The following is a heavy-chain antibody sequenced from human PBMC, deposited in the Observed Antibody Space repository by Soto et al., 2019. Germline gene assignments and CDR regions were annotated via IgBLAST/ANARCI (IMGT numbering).Heavy chain of an antibody. D-gene: IGHD2-2*01. CDR1: GYTFTSYG. V-gene: IGHV1-18*01. CDR2: ISAYNGNT. Sequence: ASVKVSCKASGYTFTSYGISWVRQAPGQGPEWMGWISAYNGNTNYAQKLQGRVTMTTDTSTSTAYMELRSLRSDDTAVYYCARINYCSSTSCYAGHGDYWGQGTLVTVSS. CDR3: ARINYCSSTSCYAGHGDY. J-gene: IGHJ4*02.